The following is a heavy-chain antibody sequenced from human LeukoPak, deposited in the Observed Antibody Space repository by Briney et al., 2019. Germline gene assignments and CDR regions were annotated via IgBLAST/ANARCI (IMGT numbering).Heavy chain of an antibody. Sequence: SETLSLTCTVSGGSISSYYWSWIRQPPGKGLEWIGYIYYSGSTNYNPSLKSRVTISVDTSKNQFSLKLSSVTAADTAVYYCARHRGYYDILTGFSSTGAFDIWGQGTMVTVSS. J-gene: IGHJ3*02. CDR2: IYYSGST. CDR3: ARHRGYYDILTGFSSTGAFDI. D-gene: IGHD3-9*01. CDR1: GGSISSYY. V-gene: IGHV4-59*08.